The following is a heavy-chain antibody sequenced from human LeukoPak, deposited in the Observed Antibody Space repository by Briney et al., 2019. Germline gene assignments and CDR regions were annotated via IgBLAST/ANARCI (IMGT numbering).Heavy chain of an antibody. CDR3: ARGTSPRYCSSTGCSYFDY. D-gene: IGHD2-2*01. CDR2: IYTSGST. CDR1: GGSISSGSYY. J-gene: IGHJ4*02. Sequence: SQTLSLTCTVSGGSISSGSYYWSWIRQPAGKGLEWIGRIYTSGSTNYNPSLKSRVTISVDTSKNQFSLKLSSVTAADTAVYYCARGTSPRYCSSTGCSYFDYWGQGTLVTVSS. V-gene: IGHV4-61*02.